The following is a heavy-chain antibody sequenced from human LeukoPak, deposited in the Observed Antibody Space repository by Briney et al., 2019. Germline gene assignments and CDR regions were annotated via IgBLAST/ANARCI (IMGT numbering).Heavy chain of an antibody. J-gene: IGHJ3*02. D-gene: IGHD4-17*01. Sequence: GGSLRLSCAASGFTFSSYSMNWVRQAPGKGLEWVSSIGSSSSYIYYADSVKGRFTISRDNAKNSLYLQMNSLRAEDTAVYYCARDLSWVTTSLGAFDIWGQGTMVTVSS. CDR1: GFTFSSYS. CDR2: IGSSSSYI. V-gene: IGHV3-21*01. CDR3: ARDLSWVTTSLGAFDI.